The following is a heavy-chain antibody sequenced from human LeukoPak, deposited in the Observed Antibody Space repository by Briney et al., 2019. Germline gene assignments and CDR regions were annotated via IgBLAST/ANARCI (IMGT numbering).Heavy chain of an antibody. D-gene: IGHD1-14*01. CDR2: INPNSGGT. V-gene: IGHV1-2*06. J-gene: IGHJ4*02. CDR1: GYTFTGYY. Sequence: ASVKVSCKASGYTFTGYYMHWVRQAPGQGLEWMGRINPNSGGTNYAQKFQGRVTMTRNTSISTAYMELSSLRSEDTAVYYCASLRWDAPEPQKLITTPKIVHRPSLWGQGTLVTVSS. CDR3: ASLRWDAPEPQKLITTPKIVHRPSL.